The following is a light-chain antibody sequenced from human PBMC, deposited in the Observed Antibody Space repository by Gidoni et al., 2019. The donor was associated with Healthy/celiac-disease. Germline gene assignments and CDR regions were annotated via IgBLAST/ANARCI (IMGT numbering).Light chain of an antibody. V-gene: IGKV1-8*01. CDR1: QGISSY. CDR3: QQYYSYPYT. J-gene: IGKJ2*01. CDR2: AAS. Sequence: AIRMTQSPSSFSASTGDRVTITCRASQGISSYLAWYQQKPGKAPKLLIYAASTLQSGVPSRFSGSGFGTDFTLTISCLQSEDFATYYCQQYYSYPYTFGQXTKLEIK.